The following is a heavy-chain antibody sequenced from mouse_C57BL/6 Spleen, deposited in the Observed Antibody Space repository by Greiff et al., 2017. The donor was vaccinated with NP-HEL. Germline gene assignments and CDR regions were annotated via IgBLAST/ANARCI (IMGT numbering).Heavy chain of an antibody. J-gene: IGHJ3*01. D-gene: IGHD1-1*01. CDR3: TVITTVVAPGAY. CDR2: IDPENGDT. Sequence: EVQLQQSGAELVRPGASVKLSCTASGFNIKDDYMHWVKQRPEQGLEWIGWIDPENGDTEYASKFQGKATITADTSSNTAYMPLSSLTSEDTAVYYCTVITTVVAPGAYWGQGTLVTVSA. CDR1: GFNIKDDY. V-gene: IGHV14-4*01.